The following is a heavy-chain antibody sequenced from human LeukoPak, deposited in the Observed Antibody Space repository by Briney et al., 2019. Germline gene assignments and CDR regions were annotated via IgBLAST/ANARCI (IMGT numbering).Heavy chain of an antibody. Sequence: SETLSLTCTVSGGSISSGGYYWSWIRQPPGKGLEWIGYIYHSGSTYYNPSLKSRVTISVDRSKNQFSLKLSSVTAADTAVYYCARDASDLVDYWGQGTLVTVSS. CDR3: ARDASDLVDY. J-gene: IGHJ4*02. CDR2: IYHSGST. V-gene: IGHV4-30-2*01. CDR1: GGSISSGGYY.